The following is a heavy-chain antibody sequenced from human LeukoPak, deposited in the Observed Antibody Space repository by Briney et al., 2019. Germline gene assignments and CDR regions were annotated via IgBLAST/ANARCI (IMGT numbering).Heavy chain of an antibody. CDR3: AADPEYYYDSSGLS. D-gene: IGHD3-22*01. CDR2: IVVGSGNT. V-gene: IGHV1-58*01. Sequence: SVKVSCKASGFTFTSSAVQWVRQARGQRLEWIGRIVVGSGNTNYAQKFQERVTITRDMSTSTAYMELSSLRSEDTAVYYCAADPEYYYDSSGLSWGQGTLVTVSS. CDR1: GFTFTSSA. J-gene: IGHJ5*02.